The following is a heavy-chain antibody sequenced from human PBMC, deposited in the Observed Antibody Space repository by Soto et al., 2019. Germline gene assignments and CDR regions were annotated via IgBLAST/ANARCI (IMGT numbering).Heavy chain of an antibody. D-gene: IGHD4-17*01. CDR2: VTYDGSTK. V-gene: IGHV3-30-3*01. CDR1: GFTFSEYA. Sequence: QVQLVESGGDVVQPGRSLRLSCTASGFTFSEYAVHWVRQAPGKGLEWVAVVTYDGSTKHYIDSVKGRFTISRDTSRNTLYLQMDSLRPEDTAVYYCASCGDNRYHWGRGTLVTVSS. J-gene: IGHJ5*02. CDR3: ASCGDNRYH.